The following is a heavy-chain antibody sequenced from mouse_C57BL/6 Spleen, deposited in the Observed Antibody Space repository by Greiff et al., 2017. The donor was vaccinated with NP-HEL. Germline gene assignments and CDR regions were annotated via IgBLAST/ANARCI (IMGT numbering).Heavy chain of an antibody. J-gene: IGHJ2*01. CDR1: GFTFSDYY. CDR3: AREGDYSPFYFDY. V-gene: IGHV5-16*01. Sequence: EVHLVESEGGLVQPGSSMKLSCTASGFTFSDYYMAWVRQVPEKGLEWVANINYDGSSTYYLDSLKSRFIISRDNAKNILYLQMSSLKSEDTATYYCAREGDYSPFYFDYWGQGTTLTVSS. D-gene: IGHD2-12*01. CDR2: INYDGSST.